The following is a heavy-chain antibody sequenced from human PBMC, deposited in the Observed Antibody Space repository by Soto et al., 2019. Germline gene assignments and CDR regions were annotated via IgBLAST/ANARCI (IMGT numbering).Heavy chain of an antibody. CDR2: IWYDGSNK. D-gene: IGHD3-16*02. CDR3: AREEVLYADLVELASFDY. V-gene: IGHV3-33*01. CDR1: GFTFSSYG. J-gene: IGHJ4*02. Sequence: QVQLVESGGGVVQPGRSLRLSCAASGFTFSSYGMHWARQAPGKGLEWVAGIWYDGSNKYYADSVKGRFTISRDNSKNTLYLQMNSLRAEDTAVYYCAREEVLYADLVELASFDYWGQGTLVTVSS.